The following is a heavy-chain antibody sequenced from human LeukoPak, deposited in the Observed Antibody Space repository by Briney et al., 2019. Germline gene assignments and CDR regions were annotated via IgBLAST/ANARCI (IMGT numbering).Heavy chain of an antibody. Sequence: PSETLSLTCTVSGGSISSGGYYWSWIRQHPGKGLEWIGYIYYSGSTYYNPSLKSRVTISVDTSKNQFSLKLSSVTAADTAVYYXXSXXXSSMIYDYWGQGTLVTVSS. CDR3: XSXXXSSMIYDY. CDR1: GGSISSGGYY. V-gene: IGHV4-31*08. D-gene: IGHD2-8*01. CDR2: IYYSGST. J-gene: IGHJ4*02.